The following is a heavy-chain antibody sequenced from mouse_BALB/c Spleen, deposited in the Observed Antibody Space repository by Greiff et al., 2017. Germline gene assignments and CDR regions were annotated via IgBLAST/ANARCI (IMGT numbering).Heavy chain of an antibody. J-gene: IGHJ4*01. V-gene: IGHV5-17*02. D-gene: IGHD2-3*01. Sequence: EVKLVESGGGLVQPGGSRKLSCAASGFTFSSFGMHWVRQAPEKGLEWVAYISSGSSTIYYADTVKGRFTISRDNPKNTLFLQMTSLRSEDTAMYDCARSGDGYYYYAMDYWGQGTSVTVSS. CDR1: GFTFSSFG. CDR3: ARSGDGYYYYAMDY. CDR2: ISSGSSTI.